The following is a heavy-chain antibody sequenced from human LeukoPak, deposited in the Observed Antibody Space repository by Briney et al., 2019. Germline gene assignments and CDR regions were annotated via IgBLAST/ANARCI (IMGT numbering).Heavy chain of an antibody. D-gene: IGHD2-21*01. CDR2: ISHDGTNT. Sequence: PGTSLRLSCVDSGLRLRNFCRHWVRQAPGKGLEWVAVISHDGTNTYHADSVRGRFTISRDNSKNTLYLQMNSLRPEDTAVYYCAKDPGAVVVQAYYLDHWGQGTLVTVSS. CDR1: GLRLRNFC. V-gene: IGHV3-30*18. J-gene: IGHJ4*02. CDR3: AKDPGAVVVQAYYLDH.